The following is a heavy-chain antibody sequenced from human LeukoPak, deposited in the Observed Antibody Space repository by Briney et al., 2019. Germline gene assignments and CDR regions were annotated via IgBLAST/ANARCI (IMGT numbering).Heavy chain of an antibody. J-gene: IGHJ5*02. CDR1: GGSFSGYY. Sequence: PSETLSLTCAVYGGSFSGYYWSWIRQPPGKGLEWIGEINHSGSTNYNPSLKSRVTISVDTSKNQFSLKLSSVTAADTAVYYCARGYGSGSSPRFDPWGQGTLVTVSS. V-gene: IGHV4-34*01. D-gene: IGHD3-10*01. CDR2: INHSGST. CDR3: ARGYGSGSSPRFDP.